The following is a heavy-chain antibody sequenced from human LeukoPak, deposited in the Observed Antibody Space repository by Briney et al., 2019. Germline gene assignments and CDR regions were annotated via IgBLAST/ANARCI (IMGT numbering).Heavy chain of an antibody. CDR1: GGSFSGYY. CDR2: IEDSGRT. CDR3: ARVGKSSSSSLFDY. Sequence: SDTLSLTCAVYGGSFSGYYWSWIRQPPGKGLEWMGEIEDSGRTKYNPSLKSRVTISVDTSKNQFSLKLSSVTAADTAVYYCARVGKSSSSSLFDYWGQGTLV. D-gene: IGHD6-6*01. V-gene: IGHV4-34*01. J-gene: IGHJ4*02.